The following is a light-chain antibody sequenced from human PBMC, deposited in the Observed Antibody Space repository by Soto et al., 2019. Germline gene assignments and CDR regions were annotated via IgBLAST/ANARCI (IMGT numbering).Light chain of an antibody. CDR3: QPAHSLPLS. CDR1: QGVGGW. CDR2: ATS. V-gene: IGKV1-12*01. Sequence: IQMTQSPSSVSASVGDRVTMTCRVSQGVGGWLAWYQQKPGKVPKLLIYATSSLHSGGPSRFSGSGSGTDFTLSISSLQPEDCATYDCQPAHSLPLSFGPGTKVDIK. J-gene: IGKJ3*01.